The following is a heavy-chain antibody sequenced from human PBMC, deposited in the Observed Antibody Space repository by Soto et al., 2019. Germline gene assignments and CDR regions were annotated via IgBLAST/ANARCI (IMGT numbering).Heavy chain of an antibody. J-gene: IGHJ5*02. CDR2: IFPGDSDT. CDR1: GYIFTTQW. V-gene: IGHV5-51*01. D-gene: IGHD1-26*01. CDR3: GSLPVGAYFEYFDP. Sequence: GESLKISCNASGYIFTTQWIGWVRQMPGKGLEWVGIIFPGDSDTRLSPSFQGQVTMSVDKSISTAYLKWTSLKASDTAMYYCGSLPVGAYFEYFDPWGQGTLVTVSS.